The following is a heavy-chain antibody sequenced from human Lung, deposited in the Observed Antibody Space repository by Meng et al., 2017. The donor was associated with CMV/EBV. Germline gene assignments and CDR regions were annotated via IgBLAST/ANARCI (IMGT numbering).Heavy chain of an antibody. J-gene: IGHJ4*02. Sequence: FGFRWCSYGVHWFRPGQGKGLEWVAFLWHDGSKQYYPDSVKGRFTISGDNSKNTLYLEVNSLSGEDTAVYYCAKGAVGATTSYYFDYWGQGTLVTVSS. V-gene: IGHV3-33*06. D-gene: IGHD1-26*01. CDR3: AKGAVGATTSYYFDY. CDR1: GFRWCSYG. CDR2: LWHDGSKQ.